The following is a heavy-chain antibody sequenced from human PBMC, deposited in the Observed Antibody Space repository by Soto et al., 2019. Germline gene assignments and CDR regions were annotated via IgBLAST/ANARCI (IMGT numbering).Heavy chain of an antibody. V-gene: IGHV1-18*01. Sequence: QVQLVQSGAEVKKPGASVKVSCKASGYTFTSYGISWVRQAPGQGLEWMGWISAYNGNTNYAQKLQGRVTMTTDTSTSTAYMELRSLRSDDTAVYSCARDKARMAGVPAATNWFDPWGQGTLVTVSS. D-gene: IGHD2-2*01. CDR1: GYTFTSYG. CDR2: ISAYNGNT. J-gene: IGHJ5*02. CDR3: ARDKARMAGVPAATNWFDP.